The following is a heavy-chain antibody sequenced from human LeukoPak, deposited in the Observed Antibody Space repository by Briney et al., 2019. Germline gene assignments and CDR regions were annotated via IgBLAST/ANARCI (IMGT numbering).Heavy chain of an antibody. CDR1: GGSFSGYY. V-gene: IGHV4-34*01. D-gene: IGHD3-10*01. CDR3: ARGRLSSITRVRGVMLLGLDY. J-gene: IGHJ4*02. CDR2: INHSGRT. Sequence: SETLSLTCAVYGGSFSGYYWSWIRQPPGKGREGIGEINHSGRTNYNPCLKSRVTISVDTSKNQCSLKLSSGTAADTAVYYCARGRLSSITRVRGVMLLGLDYWGQGTLVTVSS.